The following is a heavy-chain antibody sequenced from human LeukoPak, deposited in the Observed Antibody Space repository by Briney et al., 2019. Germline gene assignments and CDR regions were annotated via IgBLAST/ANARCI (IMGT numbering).Heavy chain of an antibody. V-gene: IGHV4-59*08. J-gene: IGHJ4*02. D-gene: IGHD3-10*01. CDR2: IYYSGST. Sequence: SETLSLTCSVSGGSISTYYWSWVRQPPGKGLEWIGYIYYSGSTYYNPSLKSRVTISVDTSKNQFSLKLSSVTAADTAVYYCARGSITMVRGVPDHFDYWGQGTLVTVSS. CDR3: ARGSITMVRGVPDHFDY. CDR1: GGSISTYY.